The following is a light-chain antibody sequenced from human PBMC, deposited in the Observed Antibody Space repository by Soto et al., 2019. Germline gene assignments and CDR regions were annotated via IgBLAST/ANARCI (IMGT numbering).Light chain of an antibody. V-gene: IGKV1-33*01. CDR2: SAS. CDR1: QTISSH. J-gene: IGKJ5*01. Sequence: DIQMTQSPSSLSASVGDRVTITCRASQTISSHLNWYQQKPGIDPKLLIYSASSLQSGVPSRFSGSGSGTDFTFTISRLQPEDIATYYCQQYENLPTFGQGTRLEIK. CDR3: QQYENLPT.